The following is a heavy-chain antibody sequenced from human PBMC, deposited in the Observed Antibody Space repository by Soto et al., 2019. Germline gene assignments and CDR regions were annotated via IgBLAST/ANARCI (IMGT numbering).Heavy chain of an antibody. Sequence: QVQLVQSGAEVKKPGASVKVSCKASGYTFTSYYMHWVRQAPGQGLEWMGIINPSGGSTSYAQKFQGRVNMTRDTSTSTVYMDLSSMRSEETAVYYCARDGTVIPYDYWGQGTLVTVAA. V-gene: IGHV1-46*03. CDR2: INPSGGST. CDR3: ARDGTVIPYDY. J-gene: IGHJ4*02. CDR1: GYTFTSYY. D-gene: IGHD4-17*01.